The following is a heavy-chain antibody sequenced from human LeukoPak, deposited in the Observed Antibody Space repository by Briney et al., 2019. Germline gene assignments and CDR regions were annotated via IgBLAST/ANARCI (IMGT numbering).Heavy chain of an antibody. D-gene: IGHD4-11*01. V-gene: IGHV1-18*01. Sequence: ASVKVSCKASGYTFTSYGISWVRQAPGQGLEWMGWISAYNGNTNYSQKFQGRVTITRDTSASTAYMELSSLRSEDTAVYYCARDMGTVTTGLLNDYWGQGTLVTVSS. J-gene: IGHJ4*02. CDR2: ISAYNGNT. CDR1: GYTFTSYG. CDR3: ARDMGTVTTGLLNDY.